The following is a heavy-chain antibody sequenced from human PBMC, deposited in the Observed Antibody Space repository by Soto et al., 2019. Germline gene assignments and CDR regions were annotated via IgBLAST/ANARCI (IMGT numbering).Heavy chain of an antibody. Sequence: EVQLVESGGGLVQPGGSLRLSCVASGFTFSNYWMSWVRQGPGKGLERVANIKQDGNEKFYVESVRGRFTVSRDNAKNSLYLQMNSLRAEDTAVYYCARVASIAAFYWGQGTLVTVSS. CDR3: ARVASIAAFY. V-gene: IGHV3-7*05. CDR1: GFTFSNYW. J-gene: IGHJ4*02. D-gene: IGHD6-6*01. CDR2: IKQDGNEK.